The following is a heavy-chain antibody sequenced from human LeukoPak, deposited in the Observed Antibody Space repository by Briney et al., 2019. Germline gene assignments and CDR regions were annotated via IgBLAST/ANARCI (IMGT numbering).Heavy chain of an antibody. CDR3: ARSSTYFDY. D-gene: IGHD2-15*01. Sequence: ETQSLTCTVSGGSISSYYWSWIRQPPGKGLEYIGYFYNSGSTNYNPSLKSRVTISVDTSQNQFSLKLSSVTAADTALYYCARSSTYFDYWGQGTMHSVCS. V-gene: IGHV4-59*01. CDR1: GGSISSYY. CDR2: FYNSGST. J-gene: IGHJ4*02.